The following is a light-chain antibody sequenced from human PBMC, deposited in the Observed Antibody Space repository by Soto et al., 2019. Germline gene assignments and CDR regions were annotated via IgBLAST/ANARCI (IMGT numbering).Light chain of an antibody. CDR3: TSYTSNNTYV. J-gene: IGLJ1*01. Sequence: QSVLTLPASVSGSPGQSITISCTGTTSDYVSWYQQHPGKAPKLLIYDVSNRPSGVSHRFSGSKSGNTASLTISGLQAEDEADYYCTSYTSNNTYVFGTGTKLTVL. CDR2: DVS. CDR1: TSDY. V-gene: IGLV2-14*01.